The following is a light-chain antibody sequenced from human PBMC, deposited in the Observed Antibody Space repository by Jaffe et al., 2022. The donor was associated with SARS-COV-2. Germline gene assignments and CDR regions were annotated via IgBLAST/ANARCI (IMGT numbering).Light chain of an antibody. CDR3: QQSKSFPYT. CDR2: KAS. V-gene: IGKV1-5*03. CDR1: QSINNW. J-gene: IGKJ2*01. Sequence: DIQMTQSPSTLSASVGDRVTITCRASQSINNWLAWYQQKPGKAPKLLIYKASSLESGVPSRFGGSGSGTEFSLTISSLQPDDFATYYCQQSKSFPYTFGQGTNLEI.